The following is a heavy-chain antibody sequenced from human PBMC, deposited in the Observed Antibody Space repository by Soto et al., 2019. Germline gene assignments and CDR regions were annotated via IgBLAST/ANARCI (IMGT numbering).Heavy chain of an antibody. Sequence: PGGSLRLSCAASGFTFSSYSMNWVRQAPGKGLERVSYNSSGSSTIYYAYTVKGRFTISRDNAKNSLFLQMNSLRDEDTAVYYCARVIMDVWGQGTTVTGSS. CDR3: ARVIMDV. CDR1: GFTFSSYS. CDR2: NSSGSSTI. J-gene: IGHJ6*02. V-gene: IGHV3-48*02.